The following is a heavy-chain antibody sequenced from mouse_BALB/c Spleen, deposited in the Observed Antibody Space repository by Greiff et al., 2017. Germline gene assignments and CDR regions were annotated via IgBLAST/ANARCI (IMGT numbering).Heavy chain of an antibody. CDR1: GDSITSGY. Sequence: EVQLVESGPSLVKPSQTLSLTCSVTGDSITSGYWNWIRKFPGNKLEYMGYISYSGSTYYNPSLKSRISITRDTSKNQYYLQLNSVTTEDTATYYCARRSVYYGNDAMDYWGQGTSVTVSS. J-gene: IGHJ4*01. CDR2: ISYSGST. CDR3: ARRSVYYGNDAMDY. V-gene: IGHV3-8*02. D-gene: IGHD2-1*01.